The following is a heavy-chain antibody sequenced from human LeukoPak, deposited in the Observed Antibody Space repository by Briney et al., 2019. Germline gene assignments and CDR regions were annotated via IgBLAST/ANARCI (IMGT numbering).Heavy chain of an antibody. V-gene: IGHV3-7*01. CDR2: IKQDGSEK. CDR3: ARDGADYGDFTFDY. CDR1: GFTFSSYW. J-gene: IGHJ4*02. D-gene: IGHD4-17*01. Sequence: AGGSLRLSCAASGFTFSSYWMSWVRQAPGKGLEWVANIKQDGSEKYYVDSVKGRFTISRDNAKNSLYLQMNSLRAEDTAVYYCARDGADYGDFTFDYWGQGTLVTVSS.